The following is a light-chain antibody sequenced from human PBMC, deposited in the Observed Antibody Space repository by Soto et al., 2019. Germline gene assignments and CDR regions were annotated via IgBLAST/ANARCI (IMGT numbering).Light chain of an antibody. V-gene: IGKV3-15*01. CDR3: QQRSNWPPIT. CDR1: QSISSN. CDR2: RTS. Sequence: ERVMTQSPATLSVSPGERATLSCRASQSISSNLAWYQQKPGQAPRLLMFRTSSRATGFPARFSGSGSGTEFTLTISSLQSEDFAVYYCQQRSNWPPITFGQGTRLEIK. J-gene: IGKJ5*01.